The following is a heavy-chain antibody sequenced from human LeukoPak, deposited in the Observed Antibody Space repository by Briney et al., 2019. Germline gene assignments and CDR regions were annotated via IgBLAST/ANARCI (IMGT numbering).Heavy chain of an antibody. D-gene: IGHD3-3*01. CDR2: IYISGST. Sequence: SQTLSLTCTVSGGSISSGSFYWSWIRQPAGKGLEWIGRIYISGSTNYNPSLKSRVSMSVDTSENQFSLKLSSVTAADTAVYYCARVLDRITIFGVIIGPWGQGTLVTVSS. CDR3: ARVLDRITIFGVIIGP. V-gene: IGHV4-61*02. J-gene: IGHJ5*02. CDR1: GGSISSGSFY.